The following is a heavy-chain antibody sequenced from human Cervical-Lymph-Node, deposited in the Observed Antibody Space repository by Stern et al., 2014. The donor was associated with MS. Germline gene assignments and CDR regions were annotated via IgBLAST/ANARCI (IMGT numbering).Heavy chain of an antibody. CDR1: GYTFTTYY. CDR3: ARVLSLATSDS. D-gene: IGHD1-1*01. Sequence: VQLVESGAEIRKPGASVKISCEASGYTFTTYYMHWVRQAPGQGLEWVALFNPSGGKTTYAQRFQGRVPVTGDTSTSTVYMELTGLRSEDTAVYYCARVLSLATSDSWGQGTLVIVSS. CDR2: FNPSGGKT. J-gene: IGHJ4*02. V-gene: IGHV1-46*01.